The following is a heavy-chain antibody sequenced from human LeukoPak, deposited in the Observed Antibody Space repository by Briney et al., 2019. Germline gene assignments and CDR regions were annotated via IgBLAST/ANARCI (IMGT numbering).Heavy chain of an antibody. Sequence: ASVKVSCKASGYTFTSYGISWVRQAPGQGLEWMGWISAYNGNTNYAQKLQGRVTMTTDTSTSTAYMELRSLRSDDTAVYDCARDNYCSSTSCHRDYYYYYMDVWGKGTTVTVSS. CDR2: ISAYNGNT. V-gene: IGHV1-18*01. J-gene: IGHJ6*03. CDR3: ARDNYCSSTSCHRDYYYYYMDV. CDR1: GYTFTSYG. D-gene: IGHD2-2*01.